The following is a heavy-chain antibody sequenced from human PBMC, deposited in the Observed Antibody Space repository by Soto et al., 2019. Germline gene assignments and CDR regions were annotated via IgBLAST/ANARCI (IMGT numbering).Heavy chain of an antibody. CDR1: GFTFSSYA. V-gene: IGHV3-23*01. J-gene: IGHJ4*02. CDR3: AKPPQQLVHDFDY. D-gene: IGHD6-13*01. CDR2: ISGSGGST. Sequence: SGGSLRLSCAASGFTFSSYAMSWFRQAPGKGLEWVSAISGSGGSTYYADSVKGRFTISRDNSKNTLYLQMNSLRAEDTAVYYCAKPPQQLVHDFDYWGQGTLVTVSS.